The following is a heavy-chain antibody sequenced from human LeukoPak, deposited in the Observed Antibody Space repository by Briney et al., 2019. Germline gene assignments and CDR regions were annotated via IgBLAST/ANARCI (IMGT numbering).Heavy chain of an antibody. J-gene: IGHJ6*03. V-gene: IGHV4-30-4*08. CDR3: ARGSSVPYYYYYYMDV. D-gene: IGHD2-2*01. Sequence: SETLSLTCAVYGGSFSGYYWSWIRQPPGKGLEWIGYIYYSGSTYYDPSLKSRVTISVDTSKNQFSLKLSSVTAADTAVYYCARGSSVPYYYYYYMDVWGKGTTVTVSS. CDR2: IYYSGST. CDR1: GGSFSGYY.